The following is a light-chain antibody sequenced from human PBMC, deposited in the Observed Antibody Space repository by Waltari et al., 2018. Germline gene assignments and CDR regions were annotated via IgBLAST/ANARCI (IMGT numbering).Light chain of an antibody. V-gene: IGLV2-14*03. Sequence: QSALTQPASVSGSPGQSITISCTGPSSDVGGYNYVSWYQQHPGKAPKLMIFDVSNRPSGVANRFSGSKSGNTASLTTSGLQAEDEADYYCSSYISSSTLEVFGGGTRLTVL. CDR2: DVS. CDR1: SSDVGGYNY. J-gene: IGLJ3*02. CDR3: SSYISSSTLEV.